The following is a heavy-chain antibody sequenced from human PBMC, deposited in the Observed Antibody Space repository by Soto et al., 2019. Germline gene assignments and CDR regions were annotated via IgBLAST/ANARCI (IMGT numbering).Heavy chain of an antibody. Sequence: GGSLRLSCAASGFTFSSYWMSWVRQAPGKGLEWVANIKQDGSEKYYVDSVKGRFTISRDNAKNSLYLQMNSLRAEDTAVYYCVRRITMVRGVIRTYNWFDPWGQGTLVTVSS. D-gene: IGHD3-10*01. J-gene: IGHJ5*02. V-gene: IGHV3-7*05. CDR2: IKQDGSEK. CDR3: VRRITMVRGVIRTYNWFDP. CDR1: GFTFSSYW.